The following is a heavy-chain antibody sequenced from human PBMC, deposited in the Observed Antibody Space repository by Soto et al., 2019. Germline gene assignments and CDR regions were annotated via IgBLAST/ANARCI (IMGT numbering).Heavy chain of an antibody. CDR1: GGSISSYY. Sequence: SETLSLTCTVSGGSISSYYFSWIRQPAGKGLEWIGRIYTSGSTNYNPSLKSRVTMSVDTSKNQFSLKLSSVTAADTAVYYCARFTYDSSGYWWFDPWGQGTLVTVSS. CDR2: IYTSGST. J-gene: IGHJ5*02. CDR3: ARFTYDSSGYWWFDP. V-gene: IGHV4-4*07. D-gene: IGHD3-22*01.